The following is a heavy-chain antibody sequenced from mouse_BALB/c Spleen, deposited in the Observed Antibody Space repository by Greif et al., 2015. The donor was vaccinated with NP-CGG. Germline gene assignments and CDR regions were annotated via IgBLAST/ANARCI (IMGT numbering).Heavy chain of an antibody. V-gene: IGHV1-54*01. CDR1: GYAFTNYL. Sequence: VQLQQSGAELVRPGTSVKVSCKASGYAFTNYLIEWVKQRPGQGLEWIGVINPGSGGTNYNEKFEGKATLTADKSSSTAYMQLSSLTSDDSAVYFCARSDYYGSSYAMDYWGQGTSVTVSS. D-gene: IGHD1-1*01. CDR3: ARSDYYGSSYAMDY. CDR2: INPGSGGT. J-gene: IGHJ4*01.